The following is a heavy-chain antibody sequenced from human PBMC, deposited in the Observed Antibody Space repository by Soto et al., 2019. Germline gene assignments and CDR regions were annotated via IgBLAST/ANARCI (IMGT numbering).Heavy chain of an antibody. V-gene: IGHV4-39*01. Sequence: SETLSLTCTVSGGSISSSSYYWGWIRQPPGKGLEWIGSIYYSGSTYYNPSLKSRVTISVDTSKNQFSLKLSSVTAADTAVYYCARHESNILTGWNWFDPWGQGTLVTV. CDR1: GGSISSSSYY. CDR3: ARHESNILTGWNWFDP. D-gene: IGHD3-9*01. CDR2: IYYSGST. J-gene: IGHJ5*02.